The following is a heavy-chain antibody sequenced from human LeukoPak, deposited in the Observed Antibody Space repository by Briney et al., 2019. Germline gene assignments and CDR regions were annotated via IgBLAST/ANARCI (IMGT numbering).Heavy chain of an antibody. J-gene: IGHJ6*03. CDR2: INPNSGGT. CDR3: ARERMVSSSGYYYYYMDV. Sequence: EASVKVSCKASGYTFTGYYMHWVRQAPGQGLEWMGRINPNSGGTNYAQKFQGRVTMTRDTSISTAYMELSRLRSDTTAVYYCARERMVSSSGYYYYYMDVWGKGTTVTVSS. CDR1: GYTFTGYY. V-gene: IGHV1-2*06. D-gene: IGHD6-6*01.